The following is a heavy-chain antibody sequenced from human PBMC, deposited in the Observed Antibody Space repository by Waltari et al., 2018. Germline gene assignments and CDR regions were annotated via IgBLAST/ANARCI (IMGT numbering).Heavy chain of an antibody. CDR3: ARRRWELPDFDY. D-gene: IGHD2-15*01. J-gene: IGHJ4*02. Sequence: QVQLQESGPGLVKPSQTLSLTCTVSGGSISSGSYYWSWIRQPAGKGLEWIGRIYSSGSTNYNPSPKSRFTISVDTSKTQFSLKLSSVTAAYTAVYYCARRRWELPDFDYWGQGTLVTVSS. CDR1: GGSISSGSYY. V-gene: IGHV4-61*02. CDR2: IYSSGST.